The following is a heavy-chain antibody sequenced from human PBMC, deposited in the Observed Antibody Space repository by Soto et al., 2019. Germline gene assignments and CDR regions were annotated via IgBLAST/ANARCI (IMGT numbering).Heavy chain of an antibody. V-gene: IGHV1-18*01. Sequence: QVPLVQSGAEVKKPGASVKVSCKASGYTFTSYGIIWVRQAPGQGLEWMGWISAYNGNTNYAQKLQGRVTMTTDTSTSTAYMELRSLRSDDTAVYYCARDSDYVWGSYRYTGDFDYWGQGTLVTVSS. J-gene: IGHJ4*02. CDR2: ISAYNGNT. D-gene: IGHD3-16*02. CDR1: GYTFTSYG. CDR3: ARDSDYVWGSYRYTGDFDY.